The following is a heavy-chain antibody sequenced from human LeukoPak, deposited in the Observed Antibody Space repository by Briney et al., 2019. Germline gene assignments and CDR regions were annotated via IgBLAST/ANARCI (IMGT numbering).Heavy chain of an antibody. CDR3: AIHIVVVPAAMRGGDY. Sequence: GGSLRLSCAASGFTFSSYAMSWVRQAPGKGLEWASAISGSGCSTYYADSVKGRFTISTDTSKNTLYLQMNSLRAADTAVYYCAIHIVVVPAAMRGGDYWGQGTLVTVSS. J-gene: IGHJ4*02. CDR1: GFTFSSYA. CDR2: ISGSGCST. D-gene: IGHD2-2*01. V-gene: IGHV3-23*01.